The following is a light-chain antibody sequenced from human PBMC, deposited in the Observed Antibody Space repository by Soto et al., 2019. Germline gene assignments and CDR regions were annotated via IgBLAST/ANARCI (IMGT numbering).Light chain of an antibody. CDR3: QQYNSWWT. V-gene: IGKV3-15*01. J-gene: IGKJ1*01. CDR1: QSVSSN. CDR2: GAS. Sequence: IVMTQSPATLSVSPGGRATLSCRASQSVSSNLAWYRQKPGQAPRLLIYGASTRATGIPARFSGSGSGTEFTLTISSLQSEDFAIYYCQQYNSWWTFGQGTKVEIK.